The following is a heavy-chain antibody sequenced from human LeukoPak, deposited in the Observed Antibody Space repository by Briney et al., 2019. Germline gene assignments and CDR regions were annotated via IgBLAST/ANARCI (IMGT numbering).Heavy chain of an antibody. CDR3: ARDPIVVVITGYYYYYGMDV. CDR2: ISAYNGNT. J-gene: IGHJ6*02. D-gene: IGHD3-22*01. V-gene: IGHV1-18*01. CDR1: GYTFPSSG. Sequence: GASVKVSCKASGYTFPSSGISWVRQAPGQGLEWMGWISAYNGNTNYAQKLQGRVTMTTDTSTSTAYMELRSLRSDDTAVYYCARDPIVVVITGYYYYYGMDVWGQGTTVTVSS.